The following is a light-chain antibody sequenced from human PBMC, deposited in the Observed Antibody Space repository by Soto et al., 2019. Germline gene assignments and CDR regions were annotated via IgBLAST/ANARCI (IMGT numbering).Light chain of an antibody. CDR2: DVS. J-gene: IGLJ2*01. CDR3: SSYTSSSTPHVV. V-gene: IGLV2-14*01. Sequence: QSVLTQPASVSGSPGQSITISCTGTSSDVGGYNYVSWYQQHPGKAPKLMIYDVSNRPSGVSNRFSGSKSGNTASLTISGLQAEDEVVYYCSSYTSSSTPHVVFGGGTKLTVL. CDR1: SSDVGGYNY.